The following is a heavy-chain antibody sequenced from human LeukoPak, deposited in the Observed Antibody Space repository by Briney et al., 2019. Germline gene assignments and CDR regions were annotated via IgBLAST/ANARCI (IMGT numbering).Heavy chain of an antibody. CDR2: MYYSGIT. CDR1: GGSISSSSSY. V-gene: IGHV4-39*01. D-gene: IGHD6-19*01. J-gene: IGHJ4*02. Sequence: PSETLSLTCTVSGGSISSSSSYWCWIRQPPGKGLEWIGSMYYSGITYYNPSLRSRVTMSVDTSKNQFSLKLSSVTAADTAVYYCARLKGYSSGWYPSYYLDYWGQGTLVTVSS. CDR3: ARLKGYSSGWYPSYYLDY.